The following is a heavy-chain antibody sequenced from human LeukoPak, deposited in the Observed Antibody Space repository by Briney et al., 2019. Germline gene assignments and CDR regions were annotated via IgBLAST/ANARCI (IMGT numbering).Heavy chain of an antibody. CDR3: ASSVGYDTIDAFDI. J-gene: IGHJ3*02. CDR2: ISSSSSYM. D-gene: IGHD5-12*01. V-gene: IGHV3-21*01. Sequence: GGSLRLSCAASGFTFSSYTMNWVRQAPGKGLEWVSSISSSSSYMYYADSMKGRFTISRDNAKNSLYLQMNSLRAEDTAVYYCASSVGYDTIDAFDIWGQGTMVTVSS. CDR1: GFTFSSYT.